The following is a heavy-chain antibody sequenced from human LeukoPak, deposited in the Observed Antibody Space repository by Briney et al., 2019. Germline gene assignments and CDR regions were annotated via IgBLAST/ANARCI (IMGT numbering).Heavy chain of an antibody. CDR3: ARGSLVRGINYYMDV. J-gene: IGHJ6*03. D-gene: IGHD3-10*01. CDR1: GGSISSYY. CDR2: IYYSGNT. Sequence: PSETLSLTCTVSGGSISSYYWSWIRQPPGKGLEWIGYIYYSGNTNYNPSLKSRVTISVDTSKNQFSLKLSSVTAADTAVYYCARGSLVRGINYYMDVWGKGTTVTVSS. V-gene: IGHV4-59*01.